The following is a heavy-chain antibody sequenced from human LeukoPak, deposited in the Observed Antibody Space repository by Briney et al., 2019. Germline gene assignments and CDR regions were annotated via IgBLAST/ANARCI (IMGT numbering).Heavy chain of an antibody. J-gene: IGHJ6*02. D-gene: IGHD3-10*01. CDR2: ISSSSNYI. CDR3: ARGRGGMDV. Sequence: KTGGSLRLSCAASGFTFSSYNMNWVRQAPGKGVEWVSSISSSSNYIYYADSVKGRFTISRGNAKSSLYLQMNSLRAEDTAVYYCARGRGGMDVWGQGTTVTVSS. V-gene: IGHV3-21*01. CDR1: GFTFSSYN.